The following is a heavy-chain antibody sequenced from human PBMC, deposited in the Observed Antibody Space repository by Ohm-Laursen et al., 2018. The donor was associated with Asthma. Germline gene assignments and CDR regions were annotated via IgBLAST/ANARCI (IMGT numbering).Heavy chain of an antibody. CDR3: AKEGIAARLTDY. CDR1: GFTFSSYA. D-gene: IGHD6-6*01. J-gene: IGHJ4*02. V-gene: IGHV3-30*04. CDR2: ISYDGSNK. Sequence: SLRLSCAASGFTFSSYAMHWVRQAPGKGLEWVAVISYDGSNKYYADSVKGRFTISRDNSKNTLYLQMNSLRAEDTAVYYCAKEGIAARLTDYWGQGTLVTVSS.